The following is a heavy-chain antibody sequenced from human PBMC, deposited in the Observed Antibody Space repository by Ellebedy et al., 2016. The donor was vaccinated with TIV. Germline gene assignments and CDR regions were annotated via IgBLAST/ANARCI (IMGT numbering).Heavy chain of an antibody. CDR3: AKDRYSGSGSYTWGVFDY. Sequence: GESLKISCAASGFAFTTYAMSWVRQAPGKGLEWVSVFSASGGSSVYADSVKGRFNISGDNYKKTLYLQMNSLRAEDTAIYYCAKDRYSGSGSYTWGVFDYWGQGTLVTVSS. D-gene: IGHD3-10*01. J-gene: IGHJ4*02. CDR1: GFAFTTYA. CDR2: FSASGGSS. V-gene: IGHV3-23*01.